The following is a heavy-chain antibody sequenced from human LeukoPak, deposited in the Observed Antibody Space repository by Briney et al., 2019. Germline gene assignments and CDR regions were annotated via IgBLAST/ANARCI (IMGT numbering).Heavy chain of an antibody. CDR2: ISGSGGSA. J-gene: IGHJ4*02. CDR1: GFTFNNYA. Sequence: QPGGSLRLSCAASGFTFNNYAMNWVRQAPGKGLEWVSVISGSGGSAYYADSVKGRFTISRDNSKNTLYLQMNSLRAEDTAVYYCAKVATGVYYFDYWGQGTLVTVSS. CDR3: AKVATGVYYFDY. V-gene: IGHV3-23*01. D-gene: IGHD5-12*01.